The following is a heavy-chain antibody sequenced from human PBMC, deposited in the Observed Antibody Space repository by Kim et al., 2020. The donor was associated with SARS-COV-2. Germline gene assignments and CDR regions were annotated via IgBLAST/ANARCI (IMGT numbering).Heavy chain of an antibody. J-gene: IGHJ4*02. V-gene: IGHV4-39*01. CDR3: ARRAYSGYYYFDY. Sequence: STPTRIGRVTISIDTSTSQFSLGLGSVTAADTAIYYCARRAYSGYYYFDYWGQGTLVTVSS. D-gene: IGHD5-12*01.